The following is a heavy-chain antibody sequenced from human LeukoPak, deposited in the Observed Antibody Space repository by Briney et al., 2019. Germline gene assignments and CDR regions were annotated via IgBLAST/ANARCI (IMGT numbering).Heavy chain of an antibody. V-gene: IGHV4-4*07. Sequence: ETLSLTCAVYGGSFSGYYWSWIRQPAGKGLEWIGRIYTSGSTNYNPSLKSRVTMSVDTSKDQFSLKLSSVTAADTAVYYCAREFYDSSGYYYYYYYGMDVWGQGTTVTVSS. CDR3: AREFYDSSGYYYYYYYGMDV. CDR2: IYTSGST. J-gene: IGHJ6*02. D-gene: IGHD3-22*01. CDR1: GGSFSGYY.